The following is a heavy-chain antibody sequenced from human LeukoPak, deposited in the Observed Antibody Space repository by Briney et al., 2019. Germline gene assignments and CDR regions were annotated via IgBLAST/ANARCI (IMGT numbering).Heavy chain of an antibody. CDR2: IYYRGST. J-gene: IGHJ1*01. D-gene: IGHD3-22*01. CDR3: ARRRYYDSTGYLD. Sequence: SETLSLTCTISGNSISSSSYYWRWIRQPPGKGLEWIGDIYYRGSTYYSPSLKSRVSISIDTSNNQFSLTLNYVTAADRALYFCARRRYYDSTGYLDWGQVTLVTVSS. CDR1: GNSISSSSYY. V-gene: IGHV4-39*01.